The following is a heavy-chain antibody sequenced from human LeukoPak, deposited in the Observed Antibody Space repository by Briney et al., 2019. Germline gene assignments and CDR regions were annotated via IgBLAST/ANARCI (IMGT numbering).Heavy chain of an antibody. CDR3: ARDGSSWYYYNDQWFDP. CDR2: ISAYNGNT. D-gene: IGHD6-13*01. J-gene: IGHJ5*02. Sequence: ASVKVSCKASGYTFTSYGISWVRQAPGQGLEWMGWISAYNGNTNYAQKLQGRVTMTTDTSTSTAYMELRSLRSDDTAVYYCARDGSSWYYYNDQWFDPWGQGTLVTVSS. V-gene: IGHV1-18*01. CDR1: GYTFTSYG.